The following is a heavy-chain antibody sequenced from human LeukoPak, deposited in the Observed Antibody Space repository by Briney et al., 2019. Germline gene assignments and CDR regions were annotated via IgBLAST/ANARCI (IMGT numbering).Heavy chain of an antibody. CDR3: ARDPPRPSSSWQCDY. CDR2: ISAYNGNT. CDR1: GYTFTSYG. V-gene: IGHV1-18*01. Sequence: ASVKVPCKASGYTFTSYGISWVRQAPGQGLEWMGWISAYNGNTNYAQKLQGRVTMTTDTSTSTAYMELRSLRSDDTAVYYCARDPPRPSSSWQCDYWGQGTLVTVSS. J-gene: IGHJ4*02. D-gene: IGHD6-13*01.